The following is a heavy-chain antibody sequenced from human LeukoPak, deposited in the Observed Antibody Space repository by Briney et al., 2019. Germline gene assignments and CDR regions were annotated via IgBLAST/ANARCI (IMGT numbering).Heavy chain of an antibody. V-gene: IGHV3-33*06. J-gene: IGHJ5*02. CDR2: IWYDGSNK. CDR1: GFTFSSYG. CDR3: AKDVAYCSGGSCYLLNWFDP. Sequence: GGSLRLSCAASGFTFSSYGMHWVRQAPGKGLEWVAVIWYDGSNKYYADSVKGRFTTSRDNSKNTLYLQMNSLRAKDTAVYYCAKDVAYCSGGSCYLLNWFDPWGQGTLVTVSS. D-gene: IGHD2-15*01.